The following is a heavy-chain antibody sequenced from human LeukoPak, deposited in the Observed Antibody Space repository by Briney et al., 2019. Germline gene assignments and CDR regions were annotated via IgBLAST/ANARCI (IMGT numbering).Heavy chain of an antibody. CDR3: ARDPRITMVRGVIPHNWFDP. V-gene: IGHV1-18*04. D-gene: IGHD3-10*01. J-gene: IGHJ5*02. CDR1: GYTFTSYG. CDR2: ISAYNGNT. Sequence: ATVKVSCKASGYTFTSYGISWVRQAPGQGLEWMGWISAYNGNTNYAQKLQGRVTMTTDTSTSTAYMELRSLRSDDTAVYYYARDPRITMVRGVIPHNWFDPWGQGTLVTVSS.